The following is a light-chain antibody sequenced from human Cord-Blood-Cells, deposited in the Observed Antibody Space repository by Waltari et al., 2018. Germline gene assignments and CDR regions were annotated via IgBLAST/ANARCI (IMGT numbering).Light chain of an antibody. CDR1: SRDVGGYNY. CDR2: DVS. J-gene: IGLJ2*01. Sequence: QSALTQPASVSGSPGPSITIPCTGTSRDVGGYNYVSWYQQHPGKAPNLMIYDVSNRPSGVSNRFSGSKSGNTASLTISGLQAEDEADYYCSSYTSSSTLVVFGGGTKLTVL. V-gene: IGLV2-14*01. CDR3: SSYTSSSTLVV.